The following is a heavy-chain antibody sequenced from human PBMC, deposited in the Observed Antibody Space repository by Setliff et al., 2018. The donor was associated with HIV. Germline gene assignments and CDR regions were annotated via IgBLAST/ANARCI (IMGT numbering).Heavy chain of an antibody. D-gene: IGHD3-10*01. V-gene: IGHV4-61*05. Sequence: ETLSLTCRVSGGSLTSKNYYWGWIRQTPEKGLEWIGYIYTSGRTNFNPSLKSRVTISVATSKNKFSLKLSSVTAADTAVYYCARGSFIGDYYYFDYWGQGTLVTVSS. CDR3: ARGSFIGDYYYFDY. J-gene: IGHJ4*02. CDR1: GGSLTSKNYY. CDR2: IYTSGRT.